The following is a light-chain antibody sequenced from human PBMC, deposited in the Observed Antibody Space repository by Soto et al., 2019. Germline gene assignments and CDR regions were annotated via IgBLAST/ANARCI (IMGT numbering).Light chain of an antibody. CDR2: GAS. Sequence: EIVLTQSPGTLSLSPGEIATLSCRASQSVSSSYLAWYQQKPGQAPRLLIYGASSRATGIPDRFSGSGSGTDLTLTIRRLEPQDFEVYYYQQCGSSPWTFGQGTKVEIK. CDR1: QSVSSSY. J-gene: IGKJ1*01. V-gene: IGKV3-20*01. CDR3: QQCGSSPWT.